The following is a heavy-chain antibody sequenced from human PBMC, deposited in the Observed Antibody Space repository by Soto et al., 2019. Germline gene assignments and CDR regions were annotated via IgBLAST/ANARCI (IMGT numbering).Heavy chain of an antibody. J-gene: IGHJ3*02. CDR2: ISGSGGST. CDR1: GFTFSSYA. Sequence: PGGSLRLSCAASGFTFSSYAMSWVRQAPGKGLEWVSAISGSGGSTYYADSVKGRFTISRDNAKNSLYLQMNSLRAEDTAVYYCARSYDSSGYWAFDIWGQGTMVTVSS. CDR3: ARSYDSSGYWAFDI. V-gene: IGHV3-23*01. D-gene: IGHD3-22*01.